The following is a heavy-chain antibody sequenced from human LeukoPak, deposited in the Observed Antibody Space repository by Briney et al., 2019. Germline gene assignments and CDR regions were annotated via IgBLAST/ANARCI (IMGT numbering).Heavy chain of an antibody. CDR2: ISSSSSTI. J-gene: IGHJ4*02. V-gene: IGHV3-11*04. CDR1: GFTFSDYY. Sequence: PGGSLRLSCAASGFTFSDYYMSWIRQAPGKGLEWVSYISSSSSTIYYADSVKGRFTISRDNAKNSLYLQMNSLRAEDTAVYYCAREGPRGHTYDLTFGYWGQGTLVTVSS. CDR3: AREGPRGHTYDLTFGY. D-gene: IGHD5-18*01.